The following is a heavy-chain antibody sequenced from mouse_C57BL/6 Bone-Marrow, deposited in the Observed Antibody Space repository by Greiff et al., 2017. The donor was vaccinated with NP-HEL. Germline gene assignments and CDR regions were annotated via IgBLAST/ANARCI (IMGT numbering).Heavy chain of an antibody. V-gene: IGHV1-63*01. D-gene: IGHD4-1*02. CDR1: GYTFTNYW. CDR2: IYPGGGYT. Sequence: VQLQKSGAELVRPGTSVKMSCKASGYTFTNYWIGWAKQRPGHGLEWIGDIYPGGGYTNYNEKFKGKATLTADKSSSTAYMQFSSLTSEDSAIYYCARCSQLGFDYWGQGTTLTVSS. CDR3: ARCSQLGFDY. J-gene: IGHJ2*01.